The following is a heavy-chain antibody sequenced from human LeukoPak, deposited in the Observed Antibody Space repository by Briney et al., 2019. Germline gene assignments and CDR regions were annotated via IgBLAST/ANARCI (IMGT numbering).Heavy chain of an antibody. D-gene: IGHD5-24*01. J-gene: IGHJ4*02. Sequence: PGGSLRLSCAASGFTFSSYAMHWVRQAPGKGLEWVAVISYDGSNKYYADSVKGRFTISRDNSKNTLYLQMNSLRAEDTAVYYCASGLRNYSPLDYWGQGTLVTVSS. V-gene: IGHV3-30*04. CDR2: ISYDGSNK. CDR1: GFTFSSYA. CDR3: ASGLRNYSPLDY.